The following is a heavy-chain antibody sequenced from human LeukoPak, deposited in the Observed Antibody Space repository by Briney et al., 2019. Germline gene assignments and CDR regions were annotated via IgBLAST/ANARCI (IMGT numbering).Heavy chain of an antibody. J-gene: IGHJ6*02. Sequence: GGSLRLSCAASGFTFSSYAMHWVRQAPGKGLEWVAVISYDGSNKYYADSVKGRFTISRDNSKNTLYLQMNSLRAEDTAVYYCARVMRAGECMDVRGQGTTVTVSS. CDR1: GFTFSSYA. V-gene: IGHV3-30-3*01. CDR2: ISYDGSNK. D-gene: IGHD3-16*01. CDR3: ARVMRAGECMDV.